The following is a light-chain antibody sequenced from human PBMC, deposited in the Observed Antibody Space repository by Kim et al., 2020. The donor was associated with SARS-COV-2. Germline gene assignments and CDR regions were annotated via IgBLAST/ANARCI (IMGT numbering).Light chain of an antibody. CDR3: QQYNNWRYT. CDR1: QSVSSN. V-gene: IGKV3-15*01. CDR2: GAS. J-gene: IGKJ2*01. Sequence: EIVMTQSPATLSVSPGERATLSCRASQSVSSNLAWYQQKPGQPPRLLIYGASTRATGIPARFSGSGSGTEFTLTISSLQSEDFAVYYCQQYNNWRYTFGQGTKLEI.